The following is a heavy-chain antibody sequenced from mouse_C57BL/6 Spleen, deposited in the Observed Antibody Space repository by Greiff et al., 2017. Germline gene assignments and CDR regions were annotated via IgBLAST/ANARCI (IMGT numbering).Heavy chain of an antibody. Sequence: EVQLVESGGGLVQPGGSMKLSCAASGFTFSDAWMDWVRQSPEKGLEWVAEIRNEANNHATYYAESVKGRFTISKDDSKSTVYLQISSLRAEDTGIYYCTEGYYGYVDYWGQGTTLTVSS. J-gene: IGHJ2*01. D-gene: IGHD2-1*01. V-gene: IGHV6-6*01. CDR3: TEGYYGYVDY. CDR1: GFTFSDAW. CDR2: IRNEANNHAT.